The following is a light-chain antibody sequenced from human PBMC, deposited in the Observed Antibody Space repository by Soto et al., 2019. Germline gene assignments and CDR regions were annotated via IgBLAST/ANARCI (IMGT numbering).Light chain of an antibody. CDR2: GNG. CDR1: TNNIGAGYD. V-gene: IGLV1-40*01. Sequence: QSALTQPPSVSGAPGQRVTIDCTGTTNNIGAGYDVQWYRQVPGTAPKLLIYGNGNRPSGVPDRFSASKFGTSASLTITGIQADDEADYYCQSYDNRLTVSVFGGGTQLTVL. J-gene: IGLJ3*02. CDR3: QSYDNRLTVSV.